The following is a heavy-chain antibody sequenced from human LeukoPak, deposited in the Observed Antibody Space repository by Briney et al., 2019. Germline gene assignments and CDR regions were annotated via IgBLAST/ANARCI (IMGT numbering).Heavy chain of an antibody. Sequence: GRSLRLSCAASGLTFGSYGMHWVRQAPGKGLEWVALISYDGSKEYYGDSVKGRFTISRDNSKNTLYLQMNSLRAEDTAVYYCAKDQGYAYGHFCDYWGQGTLVTVSS. CDR3: AKDQGYAYGHFCDY. V-gene: IGHV3-30*18. J-gene: IGHJ4*02. CDR1: GLTFGSYG. CDR2: ISYDGSKE. D-gene: IGHD5-18*01.